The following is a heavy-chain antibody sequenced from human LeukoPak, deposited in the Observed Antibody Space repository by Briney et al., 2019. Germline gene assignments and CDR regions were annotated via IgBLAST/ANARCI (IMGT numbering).Heavy chain of an antibody. CDR1: GFTFSSYS. D-gene: IGHD2-15*01. V-gene: IGHV3-48*01. J-gene: IGHJ3*02. CDR2: ISSSSSTI. CDR3: ARDQGYCSGGSCPGPNDAFDI. Sequence: GGSLRLSCAASGFTFSSYSMNWVRQAPGKGLEWVSYISSSSSTIYYADSVKGRFTISRDNAKNSLYLQMNSLRAEDTAVYYCARDQGYCSGGSCPGPNDAFDIWGQGTMVTVSS.